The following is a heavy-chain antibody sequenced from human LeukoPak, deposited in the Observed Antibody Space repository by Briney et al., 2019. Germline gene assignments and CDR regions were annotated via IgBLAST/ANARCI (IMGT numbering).Heavy chain of an antibody. CDR2: IYYSGST. Sequence: SETLSLTCTVSGGSISSSSYYWGWIRQPPGKGLEWIGSIYYSGSTYYHPSLKSRFTISVDTSKNQFSLKLSSVTAADTAVYYCASPMVRGGGGFDYWGQGTLVTVSS. J-gene: IGHJ4*02. CDR3: ASPMVRGGGGFDY. CDR1: GGSISSSSYY. D-gene: IGHD3-10*01. V-gene: IGHV4-39*07.